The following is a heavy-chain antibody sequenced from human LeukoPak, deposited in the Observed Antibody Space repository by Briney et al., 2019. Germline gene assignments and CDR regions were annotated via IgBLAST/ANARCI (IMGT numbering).Heavy chain of an antibody. D-gene: IGHD2-8*02. J-gene: IGHJ5*02. CDR1: GGSFSGYY. CDR2: INHSGST. Sequence: SETLSLTCAVYGGSFSGYYWSWIRQPPGKGLEWIGEINHSGSTNYNPSLKSRVTISVDTSKNQFSLKLSSVTAADTAVYYCARWGNSPVAYGWFDPWGQGTLVTVS. CDR3: ARWGNSPVAYGWFDP. V-gene: IGHV4-34*01.